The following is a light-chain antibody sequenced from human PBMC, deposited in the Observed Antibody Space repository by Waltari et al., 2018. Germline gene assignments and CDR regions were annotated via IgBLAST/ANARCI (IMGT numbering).Light chain of an antibody. V-gene: IGLV2-14*03. CDR2: DVS. Sequence: QSALTQPASVSGSPGQSITISCTGTSSDIVGYSFVSWYQLHPGKAPKLMIYDVSNRPSGVSDRFSGSKSGNTASLTISGLQAEDEADYYCSSYSNTNTPYVVLLFGGGTKLTVL. CDR3: SSYSNTNTPYVVLL. CDR1: SSDIVGYSF. J-gene: IGLJ2*01.